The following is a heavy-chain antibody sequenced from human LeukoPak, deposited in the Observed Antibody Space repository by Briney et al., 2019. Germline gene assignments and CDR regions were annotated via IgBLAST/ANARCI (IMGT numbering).Heavy chain of an antibody. J-gene: IGHJ5*02. CDR2: ISGSGGST. CDR1: GFTFSSYA. CDR3: AKYCSGGSCYFHNWFDP. Sequence: GGSLRLSCAASGFTFSSYAMSWVRQPPGKGLEWVSAISGSGGSTYYADSVKGRFTISRDNSKNTLYLQMNSLRAEDAAVYYCAKYCSGGSCYFHNWFDPWGQGTLVTVSS. V-gene: IGHV3-23*01. D-gene: IGHD2-15*01.